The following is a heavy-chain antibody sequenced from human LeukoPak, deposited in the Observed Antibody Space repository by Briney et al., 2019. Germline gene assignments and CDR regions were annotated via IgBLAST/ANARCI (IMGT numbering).Heavy chain of an antibody. CDR3: AKGKGLKTQKRGGSIVVDSGYFDY. Sequence: PGGSLRLSCAASGFTFSSYAMSWVRQAPGKGLEWVSAISGSGGSTYYADSVKGRFTISRDNSKNTLYLQMNSLRAEDTAVYYCAKGKGLKTQKRGGSIVVDSGYFDYWGQGTLVTVSS. D-gene: IGHD3-22*01. V-gene: IGHV3-23*01. CDR2: ISGSGGST. CDR1: GFTFSSYA. J-gene: IGHJ4*02.